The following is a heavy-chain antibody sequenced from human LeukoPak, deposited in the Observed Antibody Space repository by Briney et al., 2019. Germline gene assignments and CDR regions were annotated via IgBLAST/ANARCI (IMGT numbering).Heavy chain of an antibody. V-gene: IGHV4-34*01. D-gene: IGHD3-3*01. CDR2: INHSGST. Sequence: PSETLSLTCAVYGGSFSGYYWSWIRQPPGKGLEWIGEINHSGSTNYNPSLKSRVTISVDTSKNQFSLKLSSVTAADTAVYYCAREKVLRPWYYYYYGMGVWGQGTTVTVSS. J-gene: IGHJ6*02. CDR3: AREKVLRPWYYYYYGMGV. CDR1: GGSFSGYY.